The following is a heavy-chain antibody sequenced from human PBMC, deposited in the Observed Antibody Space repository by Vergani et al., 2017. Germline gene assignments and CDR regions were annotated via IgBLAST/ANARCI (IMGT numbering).Heavy chain of an antibody. Sequence: QVQLVESGGGVVQPGRSLRLSCAASGFTFNQYGMHWVRQAPGKGLEWVAVTWYDGNNKQYADSVKGRFTISRDNSQSTMYLQMNSLRDEDKGVYYCARDLRLLYNRFDPWGQGTLVTVSS. CDR3: ARDLRLLYNRFDP. J-gene: IGHJ5*02. CDR2: TWYDGNNK. D-gene: IGHD1-14*01. CDR1: GFTFNQYG. V-gene: IGHV3-33*01.